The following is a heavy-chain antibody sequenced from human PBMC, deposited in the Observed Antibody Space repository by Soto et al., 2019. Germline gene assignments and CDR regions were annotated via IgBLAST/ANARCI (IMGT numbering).Heavy chain of an antibody. J-gene: IGHJ4*02. V-gene: IGHV4-59*01. CDR3: SRGRPEDYFDS. Sequence: SENLSHPYTVSAGSLRSDDWSWIRQPPGKGKEWIGYIYYSGSTNYNPSLMSRVTISVDTSKNQFSLRLSSLTAADTALYFCSRGRPEDYFDSCGRGTLVTVSS. D-gene: IGHD6-6*01. CDR1: AGSLRSDD. CDR2: IYYSGST.